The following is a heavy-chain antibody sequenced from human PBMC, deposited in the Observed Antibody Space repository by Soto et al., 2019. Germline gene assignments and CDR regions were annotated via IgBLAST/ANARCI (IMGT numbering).Heavy chain of an antibody. D-gene: IGHD2-15*01. CDR1: GFTFSTYA. J-gene: IGHJ3*02. V-gene: IGHV3-23*01. CDR3: AHPRGFGVFDAYDI. Sequence: GGSLRLSCAGSGFTFSTYAMSWVRQAPGKGLEWVSAISNSGGNIYYADSVQGRFTISRDNSLNTLFLQMHRLGIEDTAVYYCAHPRGFGVFDAYDIWGQGTMVTVSS. CDR2: ISNSGGNI.